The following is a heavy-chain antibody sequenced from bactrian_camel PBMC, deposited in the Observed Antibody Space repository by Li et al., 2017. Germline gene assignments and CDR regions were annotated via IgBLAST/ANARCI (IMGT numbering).Heavy chain of an antibody. CDR3: ANSRERYSDYVHVY. Sequence: VQLVESGGGLVQPGGSLRLSCAASGFSFSNYAMSWVRQAPGKGLEWVSAINSGGGSTYYADSVKGRFTISRDNAKNTLYLHLNSLKTEDTAMYYCANSRERYSDYVHVYWGQGTQVTVS. J-gene: IGHJ4*01. CDR1: GFSFSNYA. D-gene: IGHD4*01. V-gene: IGHV3S31*01. CDR2: INSGGGST.